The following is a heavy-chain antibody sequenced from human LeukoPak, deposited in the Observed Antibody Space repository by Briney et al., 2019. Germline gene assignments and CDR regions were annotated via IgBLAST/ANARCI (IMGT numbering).Heavy chain of an antibody. V-gene: IGHV4-38-2*02. CDR3: ARVPKSYSSSWSLGP. CDR2: IYHSGST. CDR1: GGSISSGYY. Sequence: PSETLSLTCTVSGGSISSGYYWGWIRQPPGKGLEWIGSIYHSGSTYYNPSLKSRVTISVDTSKNQFSLKLSSVTAADTAVYYCARVPKSYSSSWSLGPWGQGTLVTVSS. D-gene: IGHD6-13*01. J-gene: IGHJ5*02.